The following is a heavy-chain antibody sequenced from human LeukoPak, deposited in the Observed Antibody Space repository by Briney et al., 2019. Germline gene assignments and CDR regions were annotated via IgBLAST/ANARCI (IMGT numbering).Heavy chain of an antibody. CDR1: GGSISSYY. Sequence: SETLSLTCTVSGGSISSYYWSWIRQPPGKGLERIGYIYYSGSTNYNPSLKSRVTISVDTSKNQFSLKLSSVTAADTAVYYCATATVRSPGNYWGQGTLVTVSS. J-gene: IGHJ4*02. CDR3: ATATVRSPGNY. D-gene: IGHD4-17*01. V-gene: IGHV4-59*01. CDR2: IYYSGST.